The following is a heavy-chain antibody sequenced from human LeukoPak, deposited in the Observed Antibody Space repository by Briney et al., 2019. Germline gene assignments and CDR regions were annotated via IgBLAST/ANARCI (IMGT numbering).Heavy chain of an antibody. D-gene: IGHD5-24*01. J-gene: IGHJ3*02. CDR1: GFTFSSYW. Sequence: PGGSLSLSCAASGFTFSSYWMSWVRQAPGKGLEWVANIKQDGSEKYYVDSVKGRFTISRDNAKNSLYLLMNSLRAEDTAFYYCTRQKMATIPHDAFDIWGQGTMVTVSS. CDR2: IKQDGSEK. V-gene: IGHV3-7*01. CDR3: TRQKMATIPHDAFDI.